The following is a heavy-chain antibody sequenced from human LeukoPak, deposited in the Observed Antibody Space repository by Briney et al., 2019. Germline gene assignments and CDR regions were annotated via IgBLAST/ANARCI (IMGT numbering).Heavy chain of an antibody. CDR1: GGSISNINYY. CDR2: IYYSGSP. V-gene: IGHV4-39*01. CDR3: ATWRTAKTGFDY. D-gene: IGHD1-1*01. J-gene: IGHJ4*02. Sequence: SETLSLTCTVSGGSISNINYYWAWIRQPPGKGLECIGSIYYSGSPYYNPSLKSRVTISVDTSKNQFSLRLSSVTAADTAVYYCATWRTAKTGFDYWGQGTLVTVSS.